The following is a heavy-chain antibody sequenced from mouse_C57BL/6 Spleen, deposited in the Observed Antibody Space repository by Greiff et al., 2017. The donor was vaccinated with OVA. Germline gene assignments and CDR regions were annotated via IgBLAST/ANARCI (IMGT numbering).Heavy chain of an antibody. Sequence: VQLQQPGAELVRPGSSVKLSCKASGYTFTSYWMDWVKQRPGQGLEWIGAIYPSNNETHYNQKFKYKATLTVNKSSSTAYMQLSSLTSEDSAVYYCALDYGAYWGQGTTLTVSS. CDR3: ALDYGAY. J-gene: IGHJ2*01. D-gene: IGHD2-4*01. V-gene: IGHV1-61*01. CDR1: GYTFTSYW. CDR2: IYPSNNET.